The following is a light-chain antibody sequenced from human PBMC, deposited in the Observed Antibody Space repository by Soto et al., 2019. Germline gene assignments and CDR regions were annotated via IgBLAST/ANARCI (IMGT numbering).Light chain of an antibody. Sequence: EIVLTQSPATLSLSPGERATLSCRSSQSVSTYLAWYQQKPGQAPRLLIYDASNRATGIPARFSGSGSGTDFTFTISRLEPEDFAVYYCQQRSNWPPYTFGQGTKLEIK. CDR1: QSVSTY. V-gene: IGKV3-11*01. J-gene: IGKJ2*01. CDR3: QQRSNWPPYT. CDR2: DAS.